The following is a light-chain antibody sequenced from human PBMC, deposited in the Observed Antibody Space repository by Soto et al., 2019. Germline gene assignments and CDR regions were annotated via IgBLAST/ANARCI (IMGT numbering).Light chain of an antibody. Sequence: EIVLTPSPGTLSLSPGERATLSCRASQSVSSTYFAWYQQKPGQAPRLLIYDASNRATGIPARFSGSGSGTDFTLTISSLEPEDFAVYYCQQYGSSLTWTFGQGTKVDI. J-gene: IGKJ1*01. V-gene: IGKV3-20*01. CDR1: QSVSSTY. CDR3: QQYGSSLTWT. CDR2: DAS.